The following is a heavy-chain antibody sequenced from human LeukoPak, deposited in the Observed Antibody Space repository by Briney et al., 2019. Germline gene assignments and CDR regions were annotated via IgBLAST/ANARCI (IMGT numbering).Heavy chain of an antibody. J-gene: IGHJ4*02. CDR3: ARDGSVTTSFDY. Sequence: GRSLRLSCAASGFTFDDYAMHWVRQAPGKGLEWVSGISWNSGSIGYADSVKGRFTISRDNAKNSLYLQMNSLRAEDTAVYYCARDGSVTTSFDYWGQGTLVTVSS. V-gene: IGHV3-9*01. CDR2: ISWNSGSI. CDR1: GFTFDDYA. D-gene: IGHD4-17*01.